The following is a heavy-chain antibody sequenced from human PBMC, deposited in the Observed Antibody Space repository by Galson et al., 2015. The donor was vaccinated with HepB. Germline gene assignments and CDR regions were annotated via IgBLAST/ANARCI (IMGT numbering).Heavy chain of an antibody. CDR1: GFTFSRYA. J-gene: IGHJ4*02. CDR2: ISYDGSNK. CDR3: AKADVAYSSSSAGFDY. D-gene: IGHD6-6*01. V-gene: IGHV3-30*18. Sequence: SLRLSCAASGFTFSRYAIHWVRRAPGKGLEWVAIISYDGSNKNYEDSVKGRFTISRDNSRNTLYVQMNSLRAEDTAVYYCAKADVAYSSSSAGFDYWGQGALVTVSS.